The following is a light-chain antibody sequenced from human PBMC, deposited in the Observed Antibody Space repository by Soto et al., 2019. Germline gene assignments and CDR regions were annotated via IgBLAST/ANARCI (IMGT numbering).Light chain of an antibody. CDR3: HQYGGSPRT. J-gene: IGKJ1*01. CDR2: GAS. V-gene: IGKV3-20*01. CDR1: QSVSSSY. Sequence: EIVLTQSPGTLSLSPGERATLSCRASQSVSSSYLAWYQQKPGQATRLLIYGASSRATGIPDRFSGSGSGTDFNLTISRLEPEDFAVYYCHQYGGSPRTLGQGTKVEIK.